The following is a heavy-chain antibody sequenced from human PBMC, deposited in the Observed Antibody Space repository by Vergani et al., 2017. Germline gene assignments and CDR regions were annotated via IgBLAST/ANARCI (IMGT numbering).Heavy chain of an antibody. Sequence: QVQLVESGGGVVQPGRSLRHSCAASGLTFSSYGMHWVRQAQGKVLEWVAVISYDGRNKYYADSVKGRFTISSDNSKNTLYLQMNSLRAEETAVYYCAKAAQQLVHYYYYYGMDGWGQGTTVTVSS. CDR1: GLTFSSYG. CDR2: ISYDGRNK. V-gene: IGHV3-30*18. D-gene: IGHD6-13*01. CDR3: AKAAQQLVHYYYYYGMDG. J-gene: IGHJ6*02.